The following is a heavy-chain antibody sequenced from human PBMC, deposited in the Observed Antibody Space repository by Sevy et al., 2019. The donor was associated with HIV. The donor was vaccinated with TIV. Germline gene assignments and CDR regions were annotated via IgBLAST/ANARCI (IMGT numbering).Heavy chain of an antibody. CDR3: ARDRLELSGSGSSQYYYYYYGMDV. CDR1: GGSISSGDYY. CDR2: IYYSRST. J-gene: IGHJ6*02. V-gene: IGHV4-30-4*01. Sequence: SETLSLTCAVSGGSISSGDYYWSWIRQPPGKGLEWIGYIYYSRSTYYDPSLKSRVTISVDTSKNQFSLKLSSVTAAYTAVYYCARDRLELSGSGSSQYYYYYYGMDVWGQGTTVTVSS. D-gene: IGHD3-10*01.